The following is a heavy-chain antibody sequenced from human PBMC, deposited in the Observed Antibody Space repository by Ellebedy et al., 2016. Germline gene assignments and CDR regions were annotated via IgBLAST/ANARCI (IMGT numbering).Heavy chain of an antibody. J-gene: IGHJ5*02. CDR1: GGSISSSSYY. CDR2: IYYSGTT. Sequence: SETLSLXCTGSGGSISSSSYYWGWIRQPPGKGLEWIGSIYYSGTTYYNTSLKSRVTISVDTSKNQFSLKLSSVTAADTAVYYCARGGYCSSTSCPGLNWFDPWGQGTLVTVSS. V-gene: IGHV4-39*07. D-gene: IGHD2-2*01. CDR3: ARGGYCSSTSCPGLNWFDP.